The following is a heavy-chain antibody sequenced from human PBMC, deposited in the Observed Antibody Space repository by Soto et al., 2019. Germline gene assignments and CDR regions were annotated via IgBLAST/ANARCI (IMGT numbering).Heavy chain of an antibody. Sequence: GGSLRLSCAASGFTFSSYWMHWVRQAPGKGLVWVSRINSDGSSTSYADSVKGRFTISRDNAKNTLYLQMNSLRAEDTAVYYCAREPQSESYLARGFDYWGQGTLVTVSS. CDR3: AREPQSESYLARGFDY. J-gene: IGHJ4*02. CDR2: INSDGSST. CDR1: GFTFSSYW. V-gene: IGHV3-74*01. D-gene: IGHD2-2*01.